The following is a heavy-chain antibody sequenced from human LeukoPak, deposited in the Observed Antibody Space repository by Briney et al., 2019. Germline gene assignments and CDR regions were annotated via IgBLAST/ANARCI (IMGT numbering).Heavy chain of an antibody. CDR3: ARLYQHDSSTYRPVDY. V-gene: IGHV3-7*01. CDR2: IRQDGSQN. Sequence: GGSLRLSWAASGFTFSSYWMSWVRQAPGEGLEWVAYIRQDGSQNYYVDSVKGRFTISRDNAKNSLYLQMNSLRAEDTAVYYCARLYQHDSSTYRPVDYWGQGTLVSVSS. D-gene: IGHD3-22*01. J-gene: IGHJ4*02. CDR1: GFTFSSYW.